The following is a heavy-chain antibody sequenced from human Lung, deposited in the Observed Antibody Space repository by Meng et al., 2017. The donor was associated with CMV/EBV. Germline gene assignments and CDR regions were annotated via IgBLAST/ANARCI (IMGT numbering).Heavy chain of an antibody. CDR3: ARDPPPDPGIAVAGFFDP. V-gene: IGHV1-2*02. J-gene: IGHJ5*02. D-gene: IGHD6-19*01. CDR2: INPSSGGT. CDR1: GYTFTGYY. Sequence: ASVXVSXXASGYTFTGYYMHWVRQAPGQGLEWMGWINPSSGGTNYAQKFQGRVTMTRDTSISTAYMELSRLRSDDTAVYYCARDPPPDPGIAVAGFFDPWGQGTLVTVSS.